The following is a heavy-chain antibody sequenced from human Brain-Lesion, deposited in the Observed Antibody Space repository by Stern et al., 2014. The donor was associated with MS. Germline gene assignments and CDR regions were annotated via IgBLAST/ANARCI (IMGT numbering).Heavy chain of an antibody. CDR1: GGPISISSYY. CDR2: IHYTGSN. Sequence: QVQLQESGPGLVKPSETLSLTCTVSGGPISISSYYWGWIRQPPGKGLEXIGTIHYTGSNNYNPSLKSRFTFSVDTSRNPFSLKLGSWTAADTAVYYCASWVGARRRRFDYWGQGTLVTVSS. V-gene: IGHV4-39*01. CDR3: ASWVGARRRRFDY. J-gene: IGHJ4*02. D-gene: IGHD1-26*01.